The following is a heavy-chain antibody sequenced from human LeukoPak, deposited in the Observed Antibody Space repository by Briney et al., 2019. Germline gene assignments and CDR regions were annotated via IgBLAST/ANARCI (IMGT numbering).Heavy chain of an antibody. CDR2: ISSSSSYI. V-gene: IGHV3-21*01. CDR3: ARATSEEYCSGGSCYSDYYYYMDV. J-gene: IGHJ6*03. Sequence: GGSLRLSCAASGFTFSSYSMNWVRQAPGKGLEWVSSISSSSSYIYYADSVKGRFTISRDNAKNSLYLQMNSLRAEDTAVYYCARATSEEYCSGGSCYSDYYYYMDVWGKGTTVTVSS. CDR1: GFTFSSYS. D-gene: IGHD2-15*01.